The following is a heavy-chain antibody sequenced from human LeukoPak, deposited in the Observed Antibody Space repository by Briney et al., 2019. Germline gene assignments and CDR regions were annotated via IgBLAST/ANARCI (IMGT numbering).Heavy chain of an antibody. V-gene: IGHV1-2*02. J-gene: IGHJ4*02. CDR1: GYTFTVYY. D-gene: IGHD2-15*01. CDR3: ARRYCSGGTCYSDY. Sequence: GASVTVSCKASGYTFTVYYMHWVRQAPGQGLEWMGWINPNSGGTIFAQKFQGRVTMTRDTSISTAYMELNSLKSDDTAMYYCARRYCSGGTCYSDYWGQGTLVTVSS. CDR2: INPNSGGT.